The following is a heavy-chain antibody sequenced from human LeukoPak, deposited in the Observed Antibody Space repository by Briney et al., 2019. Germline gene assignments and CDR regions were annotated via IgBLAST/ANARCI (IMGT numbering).Heavy chain of an antibody. V-gene: IGHV1-69*01. Sequence: GSSLKVSCKASGGTFSSYAISWVRQAPGQGLEWMGGIIPIFGTANYAQKFQGRVTITADESTSTAYMELSSLRSEDTAVYYCAANYGDYAWFDPWGQGTLVTVSS. J-gene: IGHJ5*02. CDR3: AANYGDYAWFDP. CDR2: IIPIFGTA. D-gene: IGHD4-17*01. CDR1: GGTFSSYA.